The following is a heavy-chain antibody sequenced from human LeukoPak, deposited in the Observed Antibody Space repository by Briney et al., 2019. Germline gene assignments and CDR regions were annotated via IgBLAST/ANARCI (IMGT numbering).Heavy chain of an antibody. J-gene: IGHJ5*02. D-gene: IGHD6-13*01. Sequence: SETLSLTCTVSGGSISRSSFYWGWIRQPPGKGLEWIGRIYYSGNTYYNPSLKGRVTISVDTSKNQFSLKLSSVTAADTAVYYCARGLSSSSWYNWFDPWGQGTLVIVSS. CDR1: GGSISRSSFY. CDR2: IYYSGNT. V-gene: IGHV4-39*01. CDR3: ARGLSSSSWYNWFDP.